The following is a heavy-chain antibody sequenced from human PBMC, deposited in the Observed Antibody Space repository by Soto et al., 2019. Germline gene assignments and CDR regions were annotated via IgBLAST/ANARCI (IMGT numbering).Heavy chain of an antibody. CDR1: GYTFSNYG. J-gene: IGHJ4*02. D-gene: IGHD3-3*02. CDR2: ISAYNGNT. V-gene: IGHV1-18*01. CDR3: ARDVPATAAFLWDY. Sequence: ASVKVSCKASGYTFSNYGTSWVRKAPGQGLEWMGWISAYNGNTHYAQKFQGRVTMTTDTSTGTAYMELRSLRSDDTAVYYCARDVPATAAFLWDYWGQETQVTVSS.